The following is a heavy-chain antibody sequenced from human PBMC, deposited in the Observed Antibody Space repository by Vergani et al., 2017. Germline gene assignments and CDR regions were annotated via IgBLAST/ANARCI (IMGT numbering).Heavy chain of an antibody. Sequence: LEESGGGSVKPGGSLRLSCAASGFKFSDHYMSWIRQAPGKGLEWVSHISPGASTVSYTDSVTGRFTVSRDNDNNSLTLDMTTLRVEDTAVYYCAKNLGISTTRHKYAMDVWGQGTTVTVSS. CDR1: GFKFSDHY. J-gene: IGHJ6*02. CDR3: AKNLGISTTRHKYAMDV. CDR2: ISPGASTV. D-gene: IGHD5/OR15-5a*01. V-gene: IGHV3-11*04.